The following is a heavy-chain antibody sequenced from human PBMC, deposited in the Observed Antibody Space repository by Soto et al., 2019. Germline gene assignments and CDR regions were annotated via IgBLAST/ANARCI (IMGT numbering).Heavy chain of an antibody. D-gene: IGHD3-22*01. CDR3: ARGSMIVVGGYDY. CDR1: GGSISSYY. Sequence: SETLSLTCTVSGGSISSYYWSWIRQPPGKGLEWIGYIYYSGSTNYNPSLKSRVTISVDTSKNQFSLKLSSVTAADTAVYYCARGSMIVVGGYDYWGQGTLVTVSS. CDR2: IYYSGST. J-gene: IGHJ4*02. V-gene: IGHV4-59*01.